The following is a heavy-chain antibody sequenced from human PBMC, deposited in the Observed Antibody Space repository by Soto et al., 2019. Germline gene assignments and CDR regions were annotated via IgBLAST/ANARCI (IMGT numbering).Heavy chain of an antibody. J-gene: IGHJ6*02. CDR3: ARELHGGSYGMDV. Sequence: GGSLRLSCAASGFTFSSYAMSWVRQAPGKGLEWVSGITTAGDTYYAGSVKGRFTISREKAKNSLYLQMNSLSAGDTAVYYCARELHGGSYGMDVWGQGTTVTVSS. CDR1: GFTFSSYA. V-gene: IGHV3-13*01. CDR2: ITTAGDT.